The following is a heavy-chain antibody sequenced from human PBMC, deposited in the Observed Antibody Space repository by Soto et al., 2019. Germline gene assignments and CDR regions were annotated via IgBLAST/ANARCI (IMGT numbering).Heavy chain of an antibody. CDR3: ARESLNFWLDP. V-gene: IGHV4-61*01. CDR2: MYYSGST. J-gene: IGHJ5*02. CDR1: GGSVSSVSYY. Sequence: NPSETLSLTCTVSGGSVSSVSYYWSWIRQPPGKGLKWIGYMYYSGSTNYNPSFKSRVTMSVDTSKNQFSLRLRSVTAADTAVYYCARESLNFWLDPWGQGTLVTVSS.